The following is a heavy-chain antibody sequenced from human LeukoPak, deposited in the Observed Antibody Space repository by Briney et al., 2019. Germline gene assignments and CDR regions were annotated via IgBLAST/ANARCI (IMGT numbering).Heavy chain of an antibody. CDR2: ISGSGSGGST. Sequence: GGSLRLSCAASGFTFSSSAMSWVRQAPGKGLEWVSNISGSGSGGSTYYADSVKGRFTISRDNSKNTLYLQMNSLRAEDTAVYYCAKPKLYYDILTGYQIEYFQHWGQGTRVTVSS. V-gene: IGHV3-23*01. J-gene: IGHJ1*01. D-gene: IGHD3-9*01. CDR3: AKPKLYYDILTGYQIEYFQH. CDR1: GFTFSSSA.